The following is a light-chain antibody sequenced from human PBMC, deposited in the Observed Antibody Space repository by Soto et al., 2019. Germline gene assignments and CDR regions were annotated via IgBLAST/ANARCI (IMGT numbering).Light chain of an antibody. Sequence: QLVLTQPPSVSGAPGQRVTISCTGSSSNIGAGYDVYWYQQPPGTAPKLLIYGNSNPPSGVPDRFSGSKSGTSASLAITGLQAEDEADYYCQSYDSRLSQGVFGTGTKLTVL. V-gene: IGLV1-40*01. CDR1: SSNIGAGYD. CDR3: QSYDSRLSQGV. CDR2: GNS. J-gene: IGLJ1*01.